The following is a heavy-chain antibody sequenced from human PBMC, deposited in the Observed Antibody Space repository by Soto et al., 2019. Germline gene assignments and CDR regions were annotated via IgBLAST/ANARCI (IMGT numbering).Heavy chain of an antibody. CDR3: ARQNSGLDV. V-gene: IGHV6-1*01. J-gene: IGHJ6*02. CDR1: GDTVSSNSSA. CDR2: TYYKSKWYN. Sequence: QVQLQQSGPGLVKPSQTLSLTCAISGDTVSSNSSAWGWVRQSPSRGLEWLGRTYYKSKWYNDYAGSVKSRITINPCTSKNQVTLQLDSVAAEDTAVYYCARQNSGLDVWGQGTTVPVSS.